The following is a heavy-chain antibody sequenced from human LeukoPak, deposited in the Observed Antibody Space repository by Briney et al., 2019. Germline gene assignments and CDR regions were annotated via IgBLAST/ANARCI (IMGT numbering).Heavy chain of an antibody. CDR1: GGTFISYG. CDR3: ARLSLAERFYYGMDV. J-gene: IGHJ6*02. Sequence: GASVKVSCKASGGTFISYGISWVRQAPGQGLEWMGGIIPIFGIANYAQKFQGRVTITADESTSTAYMELSSLRSEDTAVYYCARLSLAERFYYGMDVWGQGTTVTVSS. CDR2: IIPIFGIA. D-gene: IGHD3-16*01. V-gene: IGHV1-69*13.